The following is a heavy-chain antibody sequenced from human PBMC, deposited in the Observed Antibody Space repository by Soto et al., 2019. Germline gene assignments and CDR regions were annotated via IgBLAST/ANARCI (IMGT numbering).Heavy chain of an antibody. V-gene: IGHV1-18*01. J-gene: IGHJ6*02. D-gene: IGHD3-3*01. CDR1: GYTFTSYG. Sequence: QVQLVQSGAEVKKPGASVKVSCKASGYTFTSYGISWVRQAPGQGLEWMGWISAYNGNTNYAQKLQGRVTMTTDTSTSTDYMELRSLRSDDTAVYYCARKGYYDFWSGPTEYYYYGMDVWGQGTTVTVSS. CDR3: ARKGYYDFWSGPTEYYYYGMDV. CDR2: ISAYNGNT.